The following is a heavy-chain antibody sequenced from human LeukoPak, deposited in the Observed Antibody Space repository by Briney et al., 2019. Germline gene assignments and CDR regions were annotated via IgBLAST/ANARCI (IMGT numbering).Heavy chain of an antibody. D-gene: IGHD3-10*01. CDR2: FDPEDGET. V-gene: IGHV1-24*01. CDR3: ATGLLWFGESLDY. Sequence: GASVKVCCSVSGSTLTELSMHWVREAHGPGQGWVGGFDPEDGETIYAQKFQGRVTITEDTSTDTAYMERSSLRSEDTAVYYCATGLLWFGESLDYWGQGTLVTVSS. J-gene: IGHJ4*02. CDR1: GSTLTELS.